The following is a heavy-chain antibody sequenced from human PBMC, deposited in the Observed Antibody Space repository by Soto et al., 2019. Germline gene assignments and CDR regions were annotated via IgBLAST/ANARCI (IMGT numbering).Heavy chain of an antibody. CDR3: ARDRGLDTFAL. J-gene: IGHJ3*01. Sequence: VQLVESGGGLVQPGGSLRLSCAASGFTFSSYDMHWVRQGTEKDLEWVSGIGVAGDTFYLGSVKGRFTVSRENAKSSLYIQMNSLRVEDTAVYYCARDRGLDTFALWGQGTMVTVSS. CDR2: IGVAGDT. D-gene: IGHD3-10*01. V-gene: IGHV3-13*01. CDR1: GFTFSSYD.